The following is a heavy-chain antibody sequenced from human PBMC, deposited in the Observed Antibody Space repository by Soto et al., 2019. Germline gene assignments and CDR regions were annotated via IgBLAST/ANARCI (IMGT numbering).Heavy chain of an antibody. CDR3: ATGGGSPYHNHEFDF. CDR1: GASITHYY. J-gene: IGHJ4*02. Sequence: SETLSLTCAVSGASITHYYWNWIRQSPGKGLEWIVSFSSTGSTVYNPSLGSRVTISLDTSKNQFSLTLNSVTAADTAVYYCATGGGSPYHNHEFDFRGQGTPVTVSS. V-gene: IGHV4-59*01. CDR2: FSSTGST. D-gene: IGHD6-13*01.